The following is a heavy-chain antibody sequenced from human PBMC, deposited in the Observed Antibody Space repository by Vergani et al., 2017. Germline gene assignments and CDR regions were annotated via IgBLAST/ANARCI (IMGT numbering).Heavy chain of an antibody. CDR1: GFTFSSYG. V-gene: IGHV3-30*02. J-gene: IGHJ4*02. D-gene: IGHD3-10*01. CDR3: AKEAGSGIDY. Sequence: QVQLVESGGGVVQPGGSLRLSCAASGFTFSSYGMHWVRQAPGKGLEWVAFIRYDGSNKYYADSVKGRFTISRDNSKNTLYLQMNSLRAEDTAVYYCAKEAGSGIDYWGQGTLVTVAS. CDR2: IRYDGSNK.